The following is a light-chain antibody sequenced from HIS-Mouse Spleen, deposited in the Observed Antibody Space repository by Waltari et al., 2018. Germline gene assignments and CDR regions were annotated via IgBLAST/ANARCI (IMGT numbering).Light chain of an antibody. CDR1: SLRSYY. V-gene: IGLV3-19*01. J-gene: IGLJ3*02. Sequence: SSELTQDPAVSVALGQTVRITCQGASLRSYYASWYQPKPGQAPVLVIYGKNNRPSGIPDRFSGSSSGNTASLTITGAQAEDEADYYCNSRDSSGNHLVFGGGTKLTVL. CDR2: GKN. CDR3: NSRDSSGNHLV.